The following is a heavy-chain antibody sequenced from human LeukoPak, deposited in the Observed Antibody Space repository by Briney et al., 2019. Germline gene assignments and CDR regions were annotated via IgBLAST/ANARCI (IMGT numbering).Heavy chain of an antibody. CDR2: IVGSGDST. CDR3: AKVGTSGSSGWYEDY. CDR1: GFTFSSYP. Sequence: PGGPLRLSCAASGFTFSSYPMSWFRKAPGKGLEWVSGIVGSGDSTYYADSVKGRFTISRDNSKNTLYLQMNSLRAEDTAVYYCAKVGTSGSSGWYEDYWGQGTLVTVSS. D-gene: IGHD6-19*01. V-gene: IGHV3-23*01. J-gene: IGHJ4*02.